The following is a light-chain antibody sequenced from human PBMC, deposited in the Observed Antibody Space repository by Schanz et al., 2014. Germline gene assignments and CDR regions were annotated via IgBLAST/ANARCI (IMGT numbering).Light chain of an antibody. V-gene: IGLV2-8*01. CDR2: EVY. CDR3: CSYAGSSSLV. J-gene: IGLJ3*02. CDR1: SSDVGAYNF. Sequence: QSALTQPPSASGSPGQSVTISCTGTSSDVGAYNFVSWYEQHPGKAPKRMIYEVYKRPSGVPDRFSGSKSGNTASLTVSGLRAEDEGDYYCCSYAGSSSLVFGGGTKLTV.